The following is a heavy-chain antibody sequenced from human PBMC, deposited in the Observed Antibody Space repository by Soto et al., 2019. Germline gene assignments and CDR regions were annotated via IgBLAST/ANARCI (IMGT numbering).Heavy chain of an antibody. J-gene: IGHJ6*02. D-gene: IGHD2-8*01. CDR1: GYTFTSYG. Sequence: GASVKVSCKASGYTFTSYGISWVRQAPGQGLEWMGWISAYNGNTNYAQKLQGRVTMTTDTSTSTAYMELRSLRSDDTAVYYCARVSSYCTNGVCYKDYYYYYGMDFWGQGTTVTVSS. CDR3: ARVSSYCTNGVCYKDYYYYYGMDF. CDR2: ISAYNGNT. V-gene: IGHV1-18*01.